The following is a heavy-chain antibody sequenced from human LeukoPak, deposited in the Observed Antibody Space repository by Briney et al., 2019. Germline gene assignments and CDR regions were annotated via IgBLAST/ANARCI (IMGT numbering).Heavy chain of an antibody. J-gene: IGHJ4*02. D-gene: IGHD3-22*01. V-gene: IGHV1-2*02. CDR1: GYTFTGYY. Sequence: ASVKVSCKASGYTFTGYYMHWVRQAPGQGLEWMGWINPNSGGTNYAQKVQDRVTMTTDTSTSTAYMELRSLRSDDTAVYFCARDNEATFSVRYYDSSGYYPLDYWGQGTLVTVSS. CDR3: ARDNEATFSVRYYDSSGYYPLDY. CDR2: INPNSGGT.